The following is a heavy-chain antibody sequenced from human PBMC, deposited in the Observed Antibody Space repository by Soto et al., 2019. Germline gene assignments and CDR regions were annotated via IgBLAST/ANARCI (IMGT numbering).Heavy chain of an antibody. CDR3: AGASGCSGGSCAFDP. V-gene: IGHV4-59*01. J-gene: IGHJ5*02. D-gene: IGHD2-15*01. CDR1: GGSISSYY. Sequence: QVQLQESGPGLVKPSETLSLTCSVSGGSISSYYWSWIRQPPGQGLEWIGYIYYTGSTNSNLSLKSRATISLDTSKKQFSLRLTSVTVAAPAGYSCAGASGCSGGSCAFDPWGQGTLVTFSS. CDR2: IYYTGST.